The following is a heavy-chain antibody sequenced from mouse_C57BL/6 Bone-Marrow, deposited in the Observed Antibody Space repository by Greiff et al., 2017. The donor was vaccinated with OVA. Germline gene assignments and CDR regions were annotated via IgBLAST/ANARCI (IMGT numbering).Heavy chain of an antibody. Sequence: QVQLQQSGAELVRPGASVTLSCKASGYTFTDYDMHWVKQTPVHGLEWIGAIDPETGGTAYNQKFKGKAILTADKSSSTAYMELRSLTSEDSAVYYCTRGYSNYCAMDYWGQGTSVTVSS. CDR3: TRGYSNYCAMDY. J-gene: IGHJ4*01. V-gene: IGHV1-15*01. CDR1: GYTFTDYD. CDR2: IDPETGGT. D-gene: IGHD2-5*01.